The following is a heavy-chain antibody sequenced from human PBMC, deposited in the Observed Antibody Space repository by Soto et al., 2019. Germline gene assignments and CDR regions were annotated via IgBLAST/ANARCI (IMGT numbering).Heavy chain of an antibody. V-gene: IGHV3-23*01. CDR1: GFTFSSYA. CDR2: ISGSGGST. D-gene: IGHD6-19*01. J-gene: IGHJ6*02. CDR3: AKVTESSGWYNSDYYYYYGMDV. Sequence: GGSLRLSCAASGFTFSSYAMSWVRQAPGKGLEWVSAISGSGGSTYYADSVKGRFTISRDNSKNTLYLQMNSLRAEDTAVYYCAKVTESSGWYNSDYYYYYGMDVWGQGTTVTAP.